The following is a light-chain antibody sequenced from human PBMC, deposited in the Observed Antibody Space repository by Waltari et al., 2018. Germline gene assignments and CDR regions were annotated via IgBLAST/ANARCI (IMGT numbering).Light chain of an antibody. CDR1: ALPKQY. CDR2: KDR. V-gene: IGLV3-25*03. Sequence: SYELTQPPSVSVSPGQTAGITCSGDALPKQYAYWYQQKPGQAPVLVIYKDRERPSGFPERFSGSSSGTTVTLTIRGVQAEDEADYYCQSADREDTYVVFGGGTKLTVL. J-gene: IGLJ2*01. CDR3: QSADREDTYVV.